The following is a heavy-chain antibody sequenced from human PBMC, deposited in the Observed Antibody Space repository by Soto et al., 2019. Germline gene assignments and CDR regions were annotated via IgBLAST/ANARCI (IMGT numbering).Heavy chain of an antibody. CDR3: AKASTYYYDSSGYSGY. Sequence: GGSLRLSCEASGFNFSSYAMSWVRQAPGKGRGWVSAISGSSGSTYYADSVKGRFTISRDNSKNTLDLQMNSLRAEDTAVYYCAKASTYYYDSSGYSGYWGQGTMVTVSS. CDR2: ISGSSGST. V-gene: IGHV3-23*01. J-gene: IGHJ4*02. D-gene: IGHD3-22*01. CDR1: GFNFSSYA.